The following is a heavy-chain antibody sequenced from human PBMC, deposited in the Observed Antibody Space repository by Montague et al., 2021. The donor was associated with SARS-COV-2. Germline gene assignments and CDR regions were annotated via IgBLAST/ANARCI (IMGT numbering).Heavy chain of an antibody. J-gene: IGHJ5*02. Sequence: SETLSLTCAVYGGSFSGYYWSWIRQPPGKGLEWIGEINHSGSTNYNPSLTSRVTISVDTSKNQFSLKLSSVTAADTAVSYCARGPRITMIVVVITDIWFDPWGQGTLVTVSS. CDR1: GGSFSGYY. CDR2: INHSGST. V-gene: IGHV4-34*01. D-gene: IGHD3-22*01. CDR3: ARGPRITMIVVVITDIWFDP.